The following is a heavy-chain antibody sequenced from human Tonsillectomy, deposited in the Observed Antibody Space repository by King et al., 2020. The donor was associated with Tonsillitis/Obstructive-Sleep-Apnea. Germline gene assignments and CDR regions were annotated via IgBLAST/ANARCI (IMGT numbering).Heavy chain of an antibody. Sequence: QLQESGPGLVKPSQTLSLTCTVSGGSISNDGYYWTWIRQHPGKGLEWIGYISDSGSTYYNPSLKSRVTFSVDTSKNQISLKLTSVNAADTAVYYCARSMIRGVITNWFDPWGQGTLVTVSS. CDR2: ISDSGST. CDR1: GGSISNDGYY. CDR3: ARSMIRGVITNWFDP. V-gene: IGHV4-31*03. D-gene: IGHD3-10*01. J-gene: IGHJ5*02.